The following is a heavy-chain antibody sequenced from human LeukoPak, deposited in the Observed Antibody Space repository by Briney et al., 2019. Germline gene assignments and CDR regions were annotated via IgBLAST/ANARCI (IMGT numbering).Heavy chain of an antibody. V-gene: IGHV4-59*08. CDR3: ARGDTMVQGVIVRYYYYYMDV. CDR2: IYYSGST. D-gene: IGHD3-10*01. Sequence: SETLSLTCTVSGGSISSYYWSWIRQPPGKGLEWIGYIYYSGSTNYNPSLKSRVTISVGTSKNQFSLKLSSVTAADTAVYYCARGDTMVQGVIVRYYYYYMDVWGKGTTVTVSS. J-gene: IGHJ6*03. CDR1: GGSISSYY.